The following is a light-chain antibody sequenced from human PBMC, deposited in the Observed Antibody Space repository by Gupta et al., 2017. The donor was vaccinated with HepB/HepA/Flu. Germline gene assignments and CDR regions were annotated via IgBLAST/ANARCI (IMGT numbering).Light chain of an antibody. CDR3: PNWGTRIHWV. J-gene: IGLJ3*02. Sequence: QLVLTQSPSASASLGASVTLTCTLSSGHSNYAIAWHQQQPRKGHRSLMKVNSEGSHSNGDGLPDLFSGSWSAAASFLNTSSLEAEDAAYYYWPNWGTRIHWVFGGGTKLTVL. CDR2: VNSEGSH. CDR1: SGHSNYA. V-gene: IGLV4-69*01.